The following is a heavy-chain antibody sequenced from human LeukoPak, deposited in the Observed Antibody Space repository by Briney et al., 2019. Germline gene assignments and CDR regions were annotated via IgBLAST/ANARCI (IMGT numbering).Heavy chain of an antibody. J-gene: IGHJ4*02. CDR3: ARGSAGYCSSTSCYTGDFDY. Sequence: PSETLSLTCAVYGGSFSGYYWSWIRQPPGKGLEWIGEINHSGSTNYNPSLKSRVTISVDTSKNQFSLKLSSVTAADTAVYYCARGSAGYCSSTSCYTGDFDYWGQGTLVTVSS. CDR2: INHSGST. D-gene: IGHD2-2*02. CDR1: GGSFSGYY. V-gene: IGHV4-34*01.